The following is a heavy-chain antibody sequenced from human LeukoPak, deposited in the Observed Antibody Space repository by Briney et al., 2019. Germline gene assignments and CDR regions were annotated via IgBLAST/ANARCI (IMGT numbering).Heavy chain of an antibody. V-gene: IGHV4-4*07. CDR2: IFTSGST. CDR3: ARDRSFSGSHYFDY. J-gene: IGHJ4*02. D-gene: IGHD1-26*01. CDR1: GGSISSYY. Sequence: AETLSLTCTVSGGSISSYYWSWIRQPAGKGLEWIGRIFTSGSTNYNPSLKRRVTMSVDTSKNQFSLKLSAVTAADTAVYYCARDRSFSGSHYFDYWGQGTLVTVSS.